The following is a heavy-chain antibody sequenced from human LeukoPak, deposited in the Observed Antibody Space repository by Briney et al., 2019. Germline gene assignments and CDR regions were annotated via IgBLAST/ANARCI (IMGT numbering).Heavy chain of an antibody. CDR3: ARKRVDNRVYYYYGMDV. D-gene: IGHD1-14*01. Sequence: SVKVSCKASGYTFTSYAISWVRQAPGQGLEWMGRIIPILGIANYAQKFQGRVTITADKSTSTAYMELSSLRSEDTAVYYCARKRVDNRVYYYYGMDVWGQGTTVTVSS. J-gene: IGHJ6*02. CDR1: GYTFTSYA. V-gene: IGHV1-69*04. CDR2: IIPILGIA.